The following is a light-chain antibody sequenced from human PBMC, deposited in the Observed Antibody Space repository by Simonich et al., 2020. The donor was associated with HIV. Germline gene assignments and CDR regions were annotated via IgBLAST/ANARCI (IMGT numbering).Light chain of an antibody. V-gene: IGKV3-15*01. CDR2: GAS. CDR1: QSVSSN. CDR3: QQRTNWRT. Sequence: EIVMTQSPATLSVSPGERATLSCRASQSVSSNLAWYQQKPGQAPRLLIYGASTRATVIPARLSGSGSGTDFTLTISSLEPEDFAVYYCQQRTNWRTFGQGTKVEIK. J-gene: IGKJ1*01.